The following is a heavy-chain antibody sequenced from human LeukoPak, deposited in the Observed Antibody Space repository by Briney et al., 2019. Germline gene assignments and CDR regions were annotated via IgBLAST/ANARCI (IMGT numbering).Heavy chain of an antibody. V-gene: IGHV4-59*08. J-gene: IGHJ4*02. Sequence: SETLSLTCTVSGGSISSYYWSWIRQPPGKGLEWIGYIYYSGSTNYNPSLKSRVTISVDTSKNQFSLKLSSETAADTAVYYCARRGSYYGPFDYWGQGTLVTVSS. CDR1: GGSISSYY. D-gene: IGHD1-26*01. CDR3: ARRGSYYGPFDY. CDR2: IYYSGST.